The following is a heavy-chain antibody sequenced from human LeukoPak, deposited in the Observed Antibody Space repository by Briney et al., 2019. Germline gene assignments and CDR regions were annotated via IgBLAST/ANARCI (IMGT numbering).Heavy chain of an antibody. J-gene: IGHJ4*02. CDR2: IYSSGST. Sequence: GGSLRLSCAPSGFTVSSSYMSWVRQAPGKGLEWVSIIYSSGSTYYADSVKGRFTISRDNSKNTLYLQMNSLRAEDTAVYYCARRENYYDSSGYYSHYFDYWGQGTLVTVSS. V-gene: IGHV3-66*01. D-gene: IGHD3-22*01. CDR1: GFTVSSSY. CDR3: ARRENYYDSSGYYSHYFDY.